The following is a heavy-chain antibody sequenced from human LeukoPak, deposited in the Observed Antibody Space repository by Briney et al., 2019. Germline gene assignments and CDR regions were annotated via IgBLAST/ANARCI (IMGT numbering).Heavy chain of an antibody. D-gene: IGHD1-7*01. Sequence: GGTLRLSCAASGFTFSSYGMSWVRQAPGKGPEWVSAISGSGGTTYYADSVKGRFTISRDNSKNTLYLQMSSLRAEDTAVYYCAKEGKTRNWNYYQAKAVYWGQGTLVTVSS. CDR3: AKEGKTRNWNYYQAKAVY. V-gene: IGHV3-23*01. CDR1: GFTFSSYG. J-gene: IGHJ4*02. CDR2: ISGSGGTT.